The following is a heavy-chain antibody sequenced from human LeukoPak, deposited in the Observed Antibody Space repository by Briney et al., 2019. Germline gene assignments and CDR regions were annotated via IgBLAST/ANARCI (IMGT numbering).Heavy chain of an antibody. Sequence: GGSLRLSCAASGFTFSSYSMNWVRQTPGKGLEWVSSISSSSSYIYYADSVKGRFTISRDNAKNSLYLQMNSLRAEDTAVYYCARDGYDILTGYLYHFDYWGQGTLVTVSS. CDR2: ISSSSSYI. V-gene: IGHV3-21*01. CDR1: GFTFSSYS. J-gene: IGHJ4*02. CDR3: ARDGYDILTGYLYHFDY. D-gene: IGHD3-9*01.